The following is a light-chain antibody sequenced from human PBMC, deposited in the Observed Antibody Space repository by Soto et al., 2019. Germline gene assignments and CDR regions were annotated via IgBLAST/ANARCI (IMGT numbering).Light chain of an antibody. CDR2: RKN. J-gene: IGLJ1*01. CDR1: NSNIVFNY. Sequence: QSVRTQPPSASGTPRRGGTISCSGNNSNIVFNYVPWSKHLPGPPPKPLTYRKNHRPSGVPDRFFGSKSGTSASLAISGLRSEDRADYYGATGDDSLSGPYVFGTGTKVTVL. V-gene: IGLV1-47*01. CDR3: ATGDDSLSGPYV.